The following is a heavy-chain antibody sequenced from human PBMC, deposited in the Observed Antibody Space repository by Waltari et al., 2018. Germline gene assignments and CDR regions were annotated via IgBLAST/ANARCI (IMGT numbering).Heavy chain of an antibody. V-gene: IGHV4-39*07. D-gene: IGHD6-19*01. CDR1: GGSISSSSYY. J-gene: IGHJ5*02. CDR3: ARGIYSSGYLA. CDR2: IYYSGST. Sequence: QLQLQESGPGLVKPSETLSLTCTVSGGSISSSSYYWGWIRQPPGKGLEWIGNIYYSGSTYYNPSLKSRVTISVDTSKNQFSLKLSSVTAADTAVYYCARGIYSSGYLAWGQGTLVTVSS.